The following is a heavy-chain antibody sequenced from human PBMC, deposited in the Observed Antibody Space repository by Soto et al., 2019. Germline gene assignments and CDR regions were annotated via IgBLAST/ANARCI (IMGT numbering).Heavy chain of an antibody. CDR3: ARDLYYYDRSGYDETYPTPGWCHP. CDR1: GFTFSGYS. V-gene: IGHV3-21*01. CDR2: ISSSSSYI. J-gene: IGHJ5*02. Sequence: GGSLRLSCAASGFTFSGYSMNWVRPAPGKGLEWVSAISSSSSYIYYADSVKGRFTISRDNAKNSLYLQMNSLRAEDTAVYYCARDLYYYDRSGYDETYPTPGWCHPWGRRTLGTVGS. D-gene: IGHD3-22*01.